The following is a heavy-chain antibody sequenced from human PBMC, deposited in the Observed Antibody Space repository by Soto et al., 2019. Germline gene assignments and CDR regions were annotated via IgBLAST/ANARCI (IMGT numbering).Heavy chain of an antibody. V-gene: IGHV3-49*04. CDR2: IRSKAYGGTT. D-gene: IGHD6-13*01. CDR1: GFTFGDYA. Sequence: PGGSLRLSCTASGFTFGDYALSWVRQARGKGLEWVSFIRSKAYGGTTEYAASVKGRFTISRDDSKSIAYLQMNSLKTEDTAVYYCTGGYTVWGQGTTVTVSS. J-gene: IGHJ6*02. CDR3: TGGYTV.